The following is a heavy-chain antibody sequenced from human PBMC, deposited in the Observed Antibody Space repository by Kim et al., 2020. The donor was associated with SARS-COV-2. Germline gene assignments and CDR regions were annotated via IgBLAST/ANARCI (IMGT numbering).Heavy chain of an antibody. D-gene: IGHD6-13*01. V-gene: IGHV3-48*03. Sequence: GGSLRLSCAASGFTFSSYEMNWVRQAPGKGLEWVSYISSSGSTIYYADSVKGRFTISRDNAKNSLYLQMNSLRAEDTAVYYCATTIAAAGVGDPWGQGTLVTVSS. CDR2: ISSSGSTI. CDR1: GFTFSSYE. J-gene: IGHJ5*02. CDR3: ATTIAAAGVGDP.